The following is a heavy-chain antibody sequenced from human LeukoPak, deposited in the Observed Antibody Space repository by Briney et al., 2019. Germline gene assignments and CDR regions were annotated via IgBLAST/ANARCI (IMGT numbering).Heavy chain of an antibody. D-gene: IGHD3-22*01. CDR2: ISSSSSTI. CDR1: GFTFSSYS. Sequence: GGSLRLSCAASGFTFSSYSMNWVRQAPGKGLEWVSYISSSSSTIYYADSVKGRLTISRDNAKNSLYLQMNSLRDEDTAVYYCARDQYYYDSSGYYWDYYYYGMDVWGQGTTVTVSS. CDR3: ARDQYYYDSSGYYWDYYYYGMDV. V-gene: IGHV3-48*02. J-gene: IGHJ6*02.